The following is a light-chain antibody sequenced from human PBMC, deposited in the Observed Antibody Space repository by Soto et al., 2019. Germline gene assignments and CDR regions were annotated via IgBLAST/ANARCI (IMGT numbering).Light chain of an antibody. CDR3: QQRSDWPST. CDR1: ESVSRY. Sequence: EIVLTQSPATLSLSPGIRATLSCRASESVSRYLAWYQQKPGQAPRLLIYDASSRAAGIPARFSGSGSGTDFTLTITSLEPEDFAVYYCQQRSDWPSTFGGGTKVEIK. V-gene: IGKV3-11*01. J-gene: IGKJ4*01. CDR2: DAS.